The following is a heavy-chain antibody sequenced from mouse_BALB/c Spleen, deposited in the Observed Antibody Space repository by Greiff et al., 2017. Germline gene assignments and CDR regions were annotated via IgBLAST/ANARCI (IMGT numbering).Heavy chain of an antibody. Sequence: VQLQESGAELMKPGASVKISCKATGYTFSSYWIEWVKQRPGHGLEWIGEILPGSGSTNYNEKFKGKATFTADTSSNTAYMQLSSLTSEDSAVYYCAIVFYYYGSRDHYAMDYWGQGTAVTVSS. CDR3: AIVFYYYGSRDHYAMDY. J-gene: IGHJ4*01. CDR2: ILPGSGST. V-gene: IGHV1-9*01. D-gene: IGHD1-1*01. CDR1: GYTFSSYW.